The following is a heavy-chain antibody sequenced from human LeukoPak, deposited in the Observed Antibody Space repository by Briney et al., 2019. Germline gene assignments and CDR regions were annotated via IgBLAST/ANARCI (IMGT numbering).Heavy chain of an antibody. Sequence: VASVKVSCKASGYTFTGYYMHWVRQAPGQGLEWIGWINPNSGGTNYAQKFQGRVTMTRDTSISTAYMELSRLRSDDTAVYCCARLEDTAMAGDYWGQGTLVTVSS. J-gene: IGHJ4*02. V-gene: IGHV1-2*02. CDR3: ARLEDTAMAGDY. CDR2: INPNSGGT. CDR1: GYTFTGYY. D-gene: IGHD5-18*01.